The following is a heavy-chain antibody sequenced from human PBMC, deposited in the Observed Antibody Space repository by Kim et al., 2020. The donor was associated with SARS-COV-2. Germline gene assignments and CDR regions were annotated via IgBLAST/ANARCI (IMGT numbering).Heavy chain of an antibody. V-gene: IGHV3-23*01. J-gene: IGHJ4*02. CDR2: SSGSGGTT. CDR3: TKRRESRLGDYYFDY. CDR1: GFTFTSYA. D-gene: IGHD2-21*01. Sequence: GGSLRLSCVASGFTFTSYAMSWVRQAPGKGLEWVSSSGSGGTTYYADSVKGRFTISRDISKNTLYLQMNSLTAEDTAVYYCTKRRESRLGDYYFDYWGQGTLVTVSS.